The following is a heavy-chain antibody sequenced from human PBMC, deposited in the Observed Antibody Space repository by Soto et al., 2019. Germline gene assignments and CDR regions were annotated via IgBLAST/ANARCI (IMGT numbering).Heavy chain of an antibody. CDR2: IYYSGST. J-gene: IGHJ6*03. CDR3: ARHRFTGFRYYMDV. Sequence: SDTLSLTCTVSGGSISSYYWSWIRQPPGKGLEWIGYIYYSGSTNYNPSLKSRVTISVDTSKNQFSLKLSSVTAADTAVYYCARHRFTGFRYYMDVWGKGTTVNVSS. CDR1: GGSISSYY. D-gene: IGHD3-16*02. V-gene: IGHV4-59*08.